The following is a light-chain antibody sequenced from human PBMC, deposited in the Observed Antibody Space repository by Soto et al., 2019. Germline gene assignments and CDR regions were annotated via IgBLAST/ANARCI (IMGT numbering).Light chain of an antibody. J-gene: IGKJ4*01. V-gene: IGKV3-11*01. Sequence: ESVLTQSPPTLSLSPGERATLSCRASQSVSNNLAWYQQEPGQAPRLLIYDASNRATGIPARFSGSGSGTDFTLTISSLQPEDFAVYYCHQRSNWPPTFGGGTKVDIK. CDR1: QSVSNN. CDR2: DAS. CDR3: HQRSNWPPT.